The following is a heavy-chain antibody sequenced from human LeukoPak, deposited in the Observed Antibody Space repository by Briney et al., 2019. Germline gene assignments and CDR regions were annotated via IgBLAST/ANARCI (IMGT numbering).Heavy chain of an antibody. D-gene: IGHD4-11*01. CDR2: ISASGDVT. Sequence: PGGSLRLSCEASRFSFSTYPMGWVRRAPGKGLEWVSGISASGDVTFHADPLKGRFTISRDNSKNTLFLQMNSLRAEDTALFFCAKTDCSSIGCKRLHYWGPGTLVTVSS. CDR3: AKTDCSSIGCKRLHY. J-gene: IGHJ4*02. V-gene: IGHV3-23*01. CDR1: RFSFSTYP.